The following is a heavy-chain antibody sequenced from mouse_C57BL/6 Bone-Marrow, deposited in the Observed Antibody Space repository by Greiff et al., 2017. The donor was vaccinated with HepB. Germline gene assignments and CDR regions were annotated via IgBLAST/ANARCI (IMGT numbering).Heavy chain of an antibody. V-gene: IGHV1-81*01. J-gene: IGHJ3*01. CDR3: ARTIYYDYVPWFAY. D-gene: IGHD2-4*01. Sequence: QVQLKESGAELARPGASVKLSCKASGYTFTSYGISWVKQRTGQGLEWIGEIYPRSGNTYYNEKFKGKATLTADKSSSTAYMELRSLTSEDSAVYFCARTIYYDYVPWFAYWGQGTLVTVSA. CDR1: GYTFTSYG. CDR2: IYPRSGNT.